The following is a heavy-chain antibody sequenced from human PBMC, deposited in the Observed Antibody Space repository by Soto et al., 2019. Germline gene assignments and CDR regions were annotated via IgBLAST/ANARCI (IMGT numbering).Heavy chain of an antibody. Sequence: QITLNESGPTVVKPTETLTLTCTFSGFSLTTSGVGVGWVRQSPGKAPEWLAFIYWDDDKRYSTSLKSRLTIHKDTSKNPVVLTMANVDPADTATYYCAHRVLRAVFGLVTTTAIYFDFWGQGTPVVVSS. V-gene: IGHV2-5*02. CDR1: GFSLTTSGVG. D-gene: IGHD3-3*01. J-gene: IGHJ4*02. CDR2: IYWDDDK. CDR3: AHRVLRAVFGLVTTTAIYFDF.